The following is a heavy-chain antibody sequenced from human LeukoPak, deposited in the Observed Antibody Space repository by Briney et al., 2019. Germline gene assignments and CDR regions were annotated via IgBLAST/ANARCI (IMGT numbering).Heavy chain of an antibody. J-gene: IGHJ4*02. CDR1: GGSISSYY. D-gene: IGHD2-21*02. CDR2: IYYSGST. Sequence: SGTLSLTCTVSGGSISSYYWSWIRQPPGKGLEWIGYIYYSGSTNYNPSLKSRVTISVDTSKNQFSLKLSSVTAADTAVYYCARGYSGGDFNWGQGTLVTVSS. V-gene: IGHV4-59*01. CDR3: ARGYSGGDFN.